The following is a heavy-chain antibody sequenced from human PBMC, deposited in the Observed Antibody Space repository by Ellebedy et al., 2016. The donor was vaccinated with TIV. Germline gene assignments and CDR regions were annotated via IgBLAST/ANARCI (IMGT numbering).Heavy chain of an antibody. V-gene: IGHV4-34*01. CDR3: ARAFQYSSGWAFDY. CDR2: INHSGST. J-gene: IGHJ4*02. Sequence: MPSETLSLTCAVHGGSLSSDYWSWIRQSPEKGLEWIGEINHSGSTSYNPSRKSRVSISVDTPKKQFYLKLSSVTAADTAVYYCARAFQYSSGWAFDYWGQGTLVTVSS. D-gene: IGHD6-19*01. CDR1: GGSLSSDY.